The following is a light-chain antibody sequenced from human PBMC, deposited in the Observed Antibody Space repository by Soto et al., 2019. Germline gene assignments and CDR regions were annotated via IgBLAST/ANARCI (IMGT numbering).Light chain of an antibody. CDR2: EDS. CDR3: QAWDRSTYYV. J-gene: IGLJ1*01. CDR1: KLGDKY. V-gene: IGLV3-1*01. Sequence: SYELTQPPSVSVSPGQTASITCSGDKLGDKYAYWYQQKPGQSPVLVIYEDSKRPSGIPERFSGSNSGNTATLTISGTQAMDEADYYCQAWDRSTYYVFGTGTTLTVL.